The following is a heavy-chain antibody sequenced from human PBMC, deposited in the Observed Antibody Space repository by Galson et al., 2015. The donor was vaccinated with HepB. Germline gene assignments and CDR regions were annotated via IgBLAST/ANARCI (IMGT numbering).Heavy chain of an antibody. Sequence: SLRLSCAASGFTFSSYSMNWVRQAPGKGPEWVSSISSSSSSIYYADSVKGRFTISRDNAKNSLHLQMNSLRAEDTAVYYCARGGSYSSLDYWGQGTLVTVSS. D-gene: IGHD6-13*01. CDR1: GFTFSSYS. CDR2: ISSSSSSI. J-gene: IGHJ4*02. V-gene: IGHV3-21*01. CDR3: ARGGSYSSLDY.